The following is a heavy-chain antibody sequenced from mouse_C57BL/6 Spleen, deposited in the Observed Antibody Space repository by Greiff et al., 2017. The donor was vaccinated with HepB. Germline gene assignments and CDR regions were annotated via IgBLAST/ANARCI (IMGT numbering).Heavy chain of an antibody. J-gene: IGHJ4*01. CDR2: SRNKANDYTT. CDR1: GFTFSDFY. V-gene: IGHV7-1*01. Sequence: EVKVEESGGGLVQSGRSLRLSCATSGFTFSDFYMEWVRQAPGKGLEWIAASRNKANDYTTEYSASVKGRFIVSRDTSQSILYLQMNALRAEDTAIYYCARDADGAMDYWGQGTSVTVSS. CDR3: ARDADGAMDY.